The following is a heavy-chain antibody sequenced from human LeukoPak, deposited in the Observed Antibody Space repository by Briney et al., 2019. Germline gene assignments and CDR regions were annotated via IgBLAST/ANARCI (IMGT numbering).Heavy chain of an antibody. D-gene: IGHD1-26*01. CDR1: GFTFSSYV. J-gene: IGHJ6*03. CDR3: ATGGGWELPYYYYYMDV. V-gene: IGHV3-30*04. Sequence: GGSLRLSCAASGFTFSSYVMHWVRQAPGKGLEWVAIISYDGSNEYYADSVKGRFTISRDNAKNSLYLQMNSLRAEDTAVYYCATGGGWELPYYYYYMDVWGKGTTVTVSS. CDR2: ISYDGSNE.